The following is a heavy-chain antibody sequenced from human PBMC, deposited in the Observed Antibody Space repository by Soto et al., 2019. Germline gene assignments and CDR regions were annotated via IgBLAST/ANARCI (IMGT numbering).Heavy chain of an antibody. CDR2: IIPIFGTA. Sequence: QVQLVQSGAEVKKPGSSVKVSCKASGGTFSSYAISWVRQAPGQGREWMGGIIPIFGTANYEQKFQGRVTITADESTSTAYMELSSLRSEDTAVYYCARDPRATVTTSADAFDIWGQGTMVTVSS. D-gene: IGHD4-17*01. CDR3: ARDPRATVTTSADAFDI. J-gene: IGHJ3*02. CDR1: GGTFSSYA. V-gene: IGHV1-69*12.